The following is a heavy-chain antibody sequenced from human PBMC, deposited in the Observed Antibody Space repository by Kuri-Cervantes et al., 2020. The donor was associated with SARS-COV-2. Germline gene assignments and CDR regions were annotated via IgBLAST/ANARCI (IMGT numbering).Heavy chain of an antibody. J-gene: IGHJ4*02. V-gene: IGHV4-31*03. Sequence: SETLSLTCTVSGGAISSGGYYWSWIRQHPGKGLEWIGYSYYTGNTYYNPSLKSRVTISVDTSKNQFSLRLRFVTAADPAVYYCARVGYQLLLGIDYWGQGTLVTVSS. CDR2: SYYTGNT. D-gene: IGHD2-2*01. CDR1: GGAISSGGYY. CDR3: ARVGYQLLLGIDY.